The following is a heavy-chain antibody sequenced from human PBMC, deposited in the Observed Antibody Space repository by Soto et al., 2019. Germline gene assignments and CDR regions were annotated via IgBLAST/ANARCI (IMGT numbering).Heavy chain of an antibody. Sequence: QVQLVQSGAEVKKPGSSVKVSCKASGGTFSSYTISWVRQAPGQGLEWMGRIIPILGIANYAQKFQGRVTITADKPTSTAYMELSSLRSEDTAVYSCATVEGIAVAGPGANDYWGQGTLVTVSS. V-gene: IGHV1-69*02. D-gene: IGHD6-19*01. CDR1: GGTFSSYT. CDR2: IIPILGIA. J-gene: IGHJ4*02. CDR3: ATVEGIAVAGPGANDY.